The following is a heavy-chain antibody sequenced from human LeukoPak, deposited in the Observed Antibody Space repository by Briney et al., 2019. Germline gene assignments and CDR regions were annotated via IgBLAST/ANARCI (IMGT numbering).Heavy chain of an antibody. CDR1: GYTFTSYD. CDR2: MNPNSGNT. Sequence: GASVKVSCKASGYTFTSYDINWVRQATGQGLEWMGWMNPNSGNTGYAQKFQGRVTMTRNTSISTAYMELSSLRSEDTAVYYCARVREQWLVLDYWGQGTLVTVSS. D-gene: IGHD6-19*01. J-gene: IGHJ4*02. CDR3: ARVREQWLVLDY. V-gene: IGHV1-8*01.